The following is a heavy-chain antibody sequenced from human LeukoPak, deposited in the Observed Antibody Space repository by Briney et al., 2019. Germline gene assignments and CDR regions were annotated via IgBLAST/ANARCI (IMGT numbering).Heavy chain of an antibody. D-gene: IGHD3-10*01. J-gene: IGHJ3*02. V-gene: IGHV5-51*01. Sequence: TGESLKISCKGSGYSFTTYWIAWVRQMPGKGLEWMGFIYPGDSDTRYSPSFQGQVTISADKSISTAYLQWSSLKASDTAMYYCAISLRHGSGSYYDAFDIWGQGTMVTVSS. CDR3: AISLRHGSGSYYDAFDI. CDR1: GYSFTTYW. CDR2: IYPGDSDT.